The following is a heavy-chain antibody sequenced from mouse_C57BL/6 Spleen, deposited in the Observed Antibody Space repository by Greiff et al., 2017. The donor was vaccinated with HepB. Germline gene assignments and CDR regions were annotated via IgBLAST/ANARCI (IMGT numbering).Heavy chain of an antibody. CDR3: TRGLRRYFDY. CDR1: GFTFSDAW. Sequence: EVQLVESGGGLVQPGGSMKLSCAASGFTFSDAWMDWVRQSPEKGLEWVAEIRNKANNHATYYAESVKGRFTISRDDSKSSVYLQMNSLRAEDTGIYYCTRGLRRYFDYWGQGTTLTVSS. CDR2: IRNKANNHAT. D-gene: IGHD2-2*01. J-gene: IGHJ2*01. V-gene: IGHV6-6*01.